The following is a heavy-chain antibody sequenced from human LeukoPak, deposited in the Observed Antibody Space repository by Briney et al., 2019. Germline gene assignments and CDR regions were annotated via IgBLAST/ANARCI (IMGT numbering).Heavy chain of an antibody. CDR2: IYTSGSS. V-gene: IGHV4-4*09. CDR3: ARGGIGSSWSGDHFDY. Sequence: PSETLSLTCTVSGGSISSYYWSWIRQPPGKGLEWIGYIYTSGSSNYNPSLRSRVTISVDTSKNQFSLRLSSVTAADTAVYYCARGGIGSSWSGDHFDYWGQGTLVTVSS. D-gene: IGHD6-13*01. J-gene: IGHJ4*02. CDR1: GGSISSYY.